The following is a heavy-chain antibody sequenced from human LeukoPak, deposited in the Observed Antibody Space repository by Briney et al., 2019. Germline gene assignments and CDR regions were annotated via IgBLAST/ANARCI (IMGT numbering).Heavy chain of an antibody. CDR3: AKDMYYYDSSGYSRPLGAFDI. CDR2: ISWNSGSI. D-gene: IGHD3-22*01. Sequence: GGSLRLSCAASGFTFDDYAMHWVRQAPGKGLEWVSGISWNSGSIGYADSVKGRFTISRDNAKNSLYLQMNSLRAEDMALYYCAKDMYYYDSSGYSRPLGAFDIRGQGTMVTVSS. J-gene: IGHJ3*02. CDR1: GFTFDDYA. V-gene: IGHV3-9*03.